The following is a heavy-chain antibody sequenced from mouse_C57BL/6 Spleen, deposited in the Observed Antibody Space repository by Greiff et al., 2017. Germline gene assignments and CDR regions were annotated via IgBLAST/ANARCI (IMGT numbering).Heavy chain of an antibody. Sequence: VQLQQSGAELAKPGASVKLSCKASGYTFTSYWMHWVKQRPGQGLEWIGYINPSSGYTKYNQKFKDKATLTADKSSITAYMQLSSLTYEDSAVYYCFIYYYGRRYFDVWGTGTTVTVSS. CDR3: FIYYYGRRYFDV. CDR2: INPSSGYT. D-gene: IGHD1-1*01. V-gene: IGHV1-7*01. CDR1: GYTFTSYW. J-gene: IGHJ1*03.